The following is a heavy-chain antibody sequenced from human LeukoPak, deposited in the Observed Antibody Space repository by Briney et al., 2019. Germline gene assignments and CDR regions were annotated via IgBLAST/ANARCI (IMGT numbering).Heavy chain of an antibody. CDR1: GYTFNNYG. Sequence: GASVTVSCRASGYTFNNYGINWVRQAPGQGLEWMGYISVYNGNTNYAKKLQGRVTMTTDTSTSTAYMELRSLRSDDTAMYYCAKGRVGATTPDSFDIWGQGTMLTVSS. D-gene: IGHD1-26*01. CDR3: AKGRVGATTPDSFDI. V-gene: IGHV1-18*01. CDR2: ISVYNGNT. J-gene: IGHJ3*02.